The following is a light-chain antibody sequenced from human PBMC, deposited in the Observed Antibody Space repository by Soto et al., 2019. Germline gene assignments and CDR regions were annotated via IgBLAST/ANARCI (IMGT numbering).Light chain of an antibody. Sequence: EIAMTQCSATLSLSLWASVTLSCRASHSVSTNLAWYQQKPGKAPRLLIFTASTRATGVTARFTGTGSGTDFPLTISSLVPEDVSVCYCQQRRTFCRGSKVDFK. CDR2: TAS. CDR3: QQRRT. V-gene: IGKV3-11*01. J-gene: IGKJ1*01. CDR1: HSVSTN.